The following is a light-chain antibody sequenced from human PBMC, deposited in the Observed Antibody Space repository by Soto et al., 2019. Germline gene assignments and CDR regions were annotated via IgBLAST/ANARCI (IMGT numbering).Light chain of an antibody. Sequence: DIQLTQSPSFLSASVGDRVTITCRASQDISSYLAWYQQKPGKAPKLLIYGASTLKSGVPSRLSGSGSGTEFTLTISSLQPEDFATYYCQRPGVFGPGTKVDTK. CDR2: GAS. J-gene: IGKJ3*01. CDR3: QRPGV. CDR1: QDISSY. V-gene: IGKV1-9*01.